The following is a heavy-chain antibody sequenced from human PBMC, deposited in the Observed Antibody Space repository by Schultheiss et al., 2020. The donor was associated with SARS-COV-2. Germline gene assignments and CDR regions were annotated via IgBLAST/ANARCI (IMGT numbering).Heavy chain of an antibody. CDR1: GYTFTGYY. D-gene: IGHD6-19*01. CDR3: ARDRAGADY. Sequence: ASVKVSCKASGYTFTGYYMHWVRQAPGQGLEWMGWINPNSGGTNYAQKFQGRVTITADESTSTAYMELSSLRSEDTAVYYCARDRAGADYWGQGTLVTVSS. V-gene: IGHV1-2*02. CDR2: INPNSGGT. J-gene: IGHJ4*02.